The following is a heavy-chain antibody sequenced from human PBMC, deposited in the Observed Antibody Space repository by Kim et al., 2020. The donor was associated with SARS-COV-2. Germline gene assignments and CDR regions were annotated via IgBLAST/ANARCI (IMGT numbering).Heavy chain of an antibody. J-gene: IGHJ6*02. D-gene: IGHD3-10*01. Sequence: SVKVSCKASGGTFSSYAISWVRQAPGQGLEWMGRIIPILGIANYAQKFQGRVTITADKSTSTAYMELSSLRSEDTAVYYCARVITMVRGVRVKEDYYYGMDVWGQGTTVTVSS. CDR3: ARVITMVRGVRVKEDYYYGMDV. V-gene: IGHV1-69*04. CDR2: IIPILGIA. CDR1: GGTFSSYA.